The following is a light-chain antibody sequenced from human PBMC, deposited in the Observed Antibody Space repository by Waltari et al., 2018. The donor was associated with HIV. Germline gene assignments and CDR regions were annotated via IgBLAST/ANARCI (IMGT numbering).Light chain of an antibody. CDR1: SSDVGGYNY. Sequence: QSALTQPPSASGSPGQSVTISCTGTSSDVGGYNYVSWYQQHPGKAPKLMIYGVNKRPSGVPDRFSGSKSGNPASLPVSGLQAEDEAEYYCSSYAGSNNVVFGGGTKLTVL. V-gene: IGLV2-8*01. J-gene: IGLJ2*01. CDR3: SSYAGSNNVV. CDR2: GVN.